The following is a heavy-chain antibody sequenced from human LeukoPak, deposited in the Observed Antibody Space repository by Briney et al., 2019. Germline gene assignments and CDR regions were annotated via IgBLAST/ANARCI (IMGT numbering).Heavy chain of an antibody. CDR1: GFSFSIFA. V-gene: IGHV3-23*01. Sequence: GGSLRLSCAASGFSFSIFAINWVRQAPGKGLERVSGIGGTGTTTYYADSVKSRFTISRDNSKNTVFLQLSSLSAEDTAVYYCARGRGGSGNYYFDYWGQGTLVIASS. CDR3: ARGRGGSGNYYFDY. D-gene: IGHD3-10*01. CDR2: IGGTGTTT. J-gene: IGHJ4*02.